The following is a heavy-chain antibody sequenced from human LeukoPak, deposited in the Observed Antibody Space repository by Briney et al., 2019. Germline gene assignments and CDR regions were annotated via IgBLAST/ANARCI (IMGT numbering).Heavy chain of an antibody. J-gene: IGHJ4*02. CDR1: GFTFSSYW. CDR3: AKGNNLNWNYVPLDY. D-gene: IGHD1-7*01. Sequence: RTGGSLRLSCAASGFTFSSYWMSWVRQVPGKGLEWVSLISWDGGSTYYADSVKGRFTISRDNSKNSLSLQMNSLRAEDTALYYCAKGNNLNWNYVPLDYWGQGTLVTVSS. V-gene: IGHV3-43D*03. CDR2: ISWDGGST.